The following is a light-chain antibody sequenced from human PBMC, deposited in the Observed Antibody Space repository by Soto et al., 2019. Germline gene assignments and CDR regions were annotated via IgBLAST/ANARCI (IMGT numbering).Light chain of an antibody. CDR2: KAS. J-gene: IGKJ4*01. CDR1: QSITNSK. CDR3: QHYHSYPLT. Sequence: DIQMTQSPSTLSASVGDRVTITCRASQSITNSKLAWYQQKPGKAPKVLIYKASFLQSGVPSRFSGSGSGTEFTLTISSLQPDDFATYYCQHYHSYPLTFGGGTKVEIK. V-gene: IGKV1-5*03.